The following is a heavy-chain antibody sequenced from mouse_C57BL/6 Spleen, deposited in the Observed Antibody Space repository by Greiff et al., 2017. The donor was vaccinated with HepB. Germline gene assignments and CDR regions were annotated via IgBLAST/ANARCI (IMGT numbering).Heavy chain of an antibody. CDR1: GYTFTGYW. J-gene: IGHJ2*01. CDR2: ILPGSGST. Sequence: VQLQQSGAELMKPGASVKLSCKATGYTFTGYWIEWVKQRPGHGLEWIGEILPGSGSTNYNEKFKGKATFTADTSSNTAYMQLRSLTTEDSAIYYCASSGITTVVADYFDYWGQGTTRTVSS. D-gene: IGHD1-1*01. CDR3: ASSGITTVVADYFDY. V-gene: IGHV1-9*01.